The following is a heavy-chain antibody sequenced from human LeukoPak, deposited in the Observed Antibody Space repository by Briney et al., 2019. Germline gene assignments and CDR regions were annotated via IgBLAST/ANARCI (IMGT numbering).Heavy chain of an antibody. D-gene: IGHD3-10*01. V-gene: IGHV4-59*01. CDR1: GDSISSYY. Sequence: SETLSLTCTVSGDSISSYYWSWIRQPPGKGLEWIGHIYYSGSTNYNPSLNSRVTISVDTSKSQFSLKLSSVTAADTAMYYCARDLGDTSYDSWGQGTLVTVSS. CDR3: ARDLGDTSYDS. CDR2: IYYSGST. J-gene: IGHJ4*02.